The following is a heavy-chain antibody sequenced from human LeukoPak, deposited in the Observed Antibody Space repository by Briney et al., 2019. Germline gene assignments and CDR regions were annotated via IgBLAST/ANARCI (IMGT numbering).Heavy chain of an antibody. Sequence: PSETLSLTCTVSGGSISSYYCSWIRQPPGKGLEWIGYIYYSGSTNYNPSLKSRVTISVDTSKNQFSLKLSSVTAADTAVYYCATYYYGSGSPADDAFDIWGQGTMVTVSS. CDR2: IYYSGST. CDR3: ATYYYGSGSPADDAFDI. CDR1: GGSISSYY. D-gene: IGHD3-10*01. V-gene: IGHV4-59*01. J-gene: IGHJ3*02.